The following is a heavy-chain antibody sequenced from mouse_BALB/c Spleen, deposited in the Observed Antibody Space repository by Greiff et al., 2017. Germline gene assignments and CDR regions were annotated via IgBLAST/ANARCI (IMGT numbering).Heavy chain of an antibody. CDR1: GFNIKDTY. J-gene: IGHJ2*01. V-gene: IGHV1-14*01. CDR2: INPYNDGT. Sequence: VQLQQSGAELVKPGASVKLSCTASGFNIKDTYMHWVKQRPEQGLEWIGYINPYNDGTKYNEKFKGKATLTSDKSSSTAYMELSSLTSEDSAVYYCARLRRGFDYWGQGTTLTVSS. CDR3: ARLRRGFDY.